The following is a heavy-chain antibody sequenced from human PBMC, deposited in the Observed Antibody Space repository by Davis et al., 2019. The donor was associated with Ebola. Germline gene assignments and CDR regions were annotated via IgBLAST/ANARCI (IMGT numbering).Heavy chain of an antibody. CDR2: LSASGGAK. CDR3: ATDSSGYNYERLYYTYYMDV. J-gene: IGHJ6*03. CDR1: GFTFSSYA. Sequence: GESLKISCAASGFTFSSYAMTWVRQAPGKGLEWVSLLSASGGAKYYADSVRGRFTISRDNSKNTMYLEMNSLRADDTAIYYCATDSSGYNYERLYYTYYMDVWGRGTTVTVSS. V-gene: IGHV3-23*01. D-gene: IGHD3-22*01.